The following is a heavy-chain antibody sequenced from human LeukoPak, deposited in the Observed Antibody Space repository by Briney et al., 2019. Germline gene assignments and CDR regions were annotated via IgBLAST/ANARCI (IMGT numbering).Heavy chain of an antibody. D-gene: IGHD1-20*01. CDR2: FYHSGST. CDR1: GGSFSGYY. CDR3: ARGIVTGTTNWFDP. J-gene: IGHJ5*02. V-gene: IGHV4-34*01. Sequence: SETLSLTCAVYGGSFSGYYWNWIRQPPGKGLEWIGSFYHSGSTYYNPSLNSRVTISVDTSKNQFSLKLTSVTAADTAVYFCARGIVTGTTNWFDPWGQGTLVTVSS.